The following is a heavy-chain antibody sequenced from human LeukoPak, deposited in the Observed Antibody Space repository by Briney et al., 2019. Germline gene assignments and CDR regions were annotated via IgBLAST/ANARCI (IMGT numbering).Heavy chain of an antibody. CDR1: GGSISSGSYY. CDR3: ARDRGPTVTTFFDY. J-gene: IGHJ4*02. CDR2: IYYIGST. D-gene: IGHD4-17*01. Sequence: SETLSLTCTVSGGSISSGSYYWGWIRQPPGKGLEWIGTIYYIGSTYYNSSLKSRVTISVDTSKNQFSLKLSSVTAADTAVYYCARDRGPTVTTFFDYWGQGTLVTVSS. V-gene: IGHV4-39*07.